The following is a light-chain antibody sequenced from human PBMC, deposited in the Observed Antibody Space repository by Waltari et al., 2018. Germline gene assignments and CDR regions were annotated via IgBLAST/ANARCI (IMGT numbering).Light chain of an antibody. CDR3: QQYYNIPWT. V-gene: IGKV4-1*01. CDR1: QNVLYSPPNTSF. Sequence: DIVMTQSPDSLAVSLVERATVNCKSSQNVLYSPPNTSFLAWFQQKLGQPPKLLIYWASTRESGVPVRFSGSGSGRDFTLTISSLQAEDVAVYYCQQYYNIPWTFGQGTKVEIK. J-gene: IGKJ1*01. CDR2: WAS.